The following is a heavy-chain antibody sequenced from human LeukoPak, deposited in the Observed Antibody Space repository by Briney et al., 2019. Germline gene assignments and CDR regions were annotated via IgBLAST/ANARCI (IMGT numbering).Heavy chain of an antibody. Sequence: NPSETLSLTCAVYGGSFSGYYWSWIRQPPGKGLEWIGEIYHSGSTNYNPSLKSRVTISVDKSKNQFSLKLSSVTAADTAVYYCARIGYSGYDYSGYWGQGTLVTVSS. V-gene: IGHV4-34*01. CDR2: IYHSGST. J-gene: IGHJ4*02. CDR3: ARIGYSGYDYSGY. CDR1: GGSFSGYY. D-gene: IGHD5-12*01.